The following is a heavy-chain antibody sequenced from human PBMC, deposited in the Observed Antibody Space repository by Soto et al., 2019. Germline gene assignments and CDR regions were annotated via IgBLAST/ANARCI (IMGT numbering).Heavy chain of an antibody. Sequence: QVQLVQSGAEVKKPGASVKVSCKASGYTFTSYGISWVRQAPGQGLEWMGWISAYNGYTNYAQKLQGRVTMTTDTSTSTAYMELRSLRSDDTAVYYCARDLDYDFWSGQDYYFDYWGHAALVTVSS. D-gene: IGHD3-3*01. CDR1: GYTFTSYG. J-gene: IGHJ4*01. V-gene: IGHV1-18*01. CDR2: ISAYNGYT. CDR3: ARDLDYDFWSGQDYYFDY.